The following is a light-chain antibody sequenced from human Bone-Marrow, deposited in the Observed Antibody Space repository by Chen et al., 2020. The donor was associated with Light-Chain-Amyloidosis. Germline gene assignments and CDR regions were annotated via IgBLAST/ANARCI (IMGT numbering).Light chain of an antibody. J-gene: IGKJ5*01. Sequence: DIVLTQSPDSPAVSLGERHTINCKSSQSLLYTSNRKDYLDWYQQKAGHPTKLLTYGASTRDSGVPARFTGSGSGTDFTLTINSLQAEDVAVYYCQQYYSPPITFGQGTRLEIQ. CDR2: GAS. V-gene: IGKV4-1*01. CDR1: QSLLYTSNRKDY. CDR3: QQYYSPPIT.